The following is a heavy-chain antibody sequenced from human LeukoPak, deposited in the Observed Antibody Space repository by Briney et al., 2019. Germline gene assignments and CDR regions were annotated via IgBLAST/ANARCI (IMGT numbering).Heavy chain of an antibody. CDR3: ARSITMVRGDPFDY. CDR1: GGSISSRSYY. V-gene: IGHV4-39*01. CDR2: ISSSGST. D-gene: IGHD3-10*01. J-gene: IGHJ4*02. Sequence: SETLSLTCTVSGGSISSRSYYWGWIRQLPGKGLEWIGRISSSGSTNYNPSLKSRVTISVDTSKNQFSLKLSSVTAADTAVYYCARSITMVRGDPFDYWGQGTLVTVSS.